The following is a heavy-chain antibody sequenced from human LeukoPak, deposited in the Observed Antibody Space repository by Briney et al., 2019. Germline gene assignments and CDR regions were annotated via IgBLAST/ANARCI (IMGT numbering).Heavy chain of an antibody. CDR3: ARGEGNYYYYYMDV. J-gene: IGHJ6*03. Sequence: SETLSLTCAVYGGSFSGYYWSWIRQPPGKGLEWIGEINHSGSTNYNPSLKSRVTISVDTSKNQFSLKLSSVTAADTAVYYCARGEGNYYYYYMDVWGKGTTVTVSS. V-gene: IGHV4-34*01. CDR2: INHSGST. CDR1: GGSFSGYY.